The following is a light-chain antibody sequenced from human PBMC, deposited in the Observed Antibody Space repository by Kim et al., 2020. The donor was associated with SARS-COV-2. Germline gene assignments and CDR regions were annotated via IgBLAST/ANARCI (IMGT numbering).Light chain of an antibody. CDR3: QAWDSGTVV. J-gene: IGLJ2*01. Sequence: SSELTQPPSVSVSPGQTVSITCSGDKLGEKYSCWYQQKSGQSPVLVIYQDFKRPSGIPERFSGSNFVNTATLTISGTQAVDEADYYCQAWDSGTVVFGGGTQLTVL. CDR1: KLGEKY. V-gene: IGLV3-1*01. CDR2: QDF.